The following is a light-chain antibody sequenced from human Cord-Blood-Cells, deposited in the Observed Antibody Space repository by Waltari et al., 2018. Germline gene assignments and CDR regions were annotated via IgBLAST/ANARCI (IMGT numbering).Light chain of an antibody. CDR1: QSISSY. Sequence: DIQMTQSPSSLSASVGPRVPITCRVSQSISSYLNWYQQKPEKATKLLIYAAFSLQSGVPSMFSGSGAGTDFTLTISSLQPEDFATYYCQQSYSTPFTFGPGTKVDIK. CDR2: AAF. V-gene: IGKV1-39*01. CDR3: QQSYSTPFT. J-gene: IGKJ3*01.